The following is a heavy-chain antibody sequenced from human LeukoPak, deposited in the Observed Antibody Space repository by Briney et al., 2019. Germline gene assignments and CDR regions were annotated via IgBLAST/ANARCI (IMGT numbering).Heavy chain of an antibody. Sequence: GGPLRLSCAASGFTFSSYGMHWVRQAPGKGLEWVAVISYDGSNKYYADSVKGRFTISRDNSKNTLYLQMNSLRAEDTAVYYCAKDGGQQLVGAFDYWGQGTLVTVSS. CDR3: AKDGGQQLVGAFDY. D-gene: IGHD6-13*01. J-gene: IGHJ4*02. V-gene: IGHV3-30*18. CDR1: GFTFSSYG. CDR2: ISYDGSNK.